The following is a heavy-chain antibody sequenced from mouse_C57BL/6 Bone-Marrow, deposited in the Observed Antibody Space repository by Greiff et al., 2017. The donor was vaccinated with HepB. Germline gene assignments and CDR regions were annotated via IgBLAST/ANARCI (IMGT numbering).Heavy chain of an antibody. D-gene: IGHD1-1*01. Sequence: QVQLKESGPGLVAPSQSLSITCTVSGFSLTSYGVHWVRQPPGKGLEWLVVIWSDGSTTYNSALKSRLSISKANSKSQVFLKMNSLQTDDTAMYYCARHYYGSSYWYFDVWGTGTTVTVSS. CDR2: IWSDGST. J-gene: IGHJ1*03. CDR1: GFSLTSYG. V-gene: IGHV2-6-1*01. CDR3: ARHYYGSSYWYFDV.